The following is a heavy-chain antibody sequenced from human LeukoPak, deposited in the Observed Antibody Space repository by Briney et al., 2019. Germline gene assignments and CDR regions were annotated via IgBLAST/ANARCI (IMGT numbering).Heavy chain of an antibody. D-gene: IGHD3-3*01. Sequence: SETLSLTCTVSGGSISSYYWSWIRQPPGKGLEWLGYIYYSGSTNYNPSPKSRVTISVDTSKNQFSLKLSSVTAADTAVYYCARGYLEWLLYLDYWGQGTLVTVSS. CDR3: ARGYLEWLLYLDY. J-gene: IGHJ4*02. CDR1: GGSISSYY. CDR2: IYYSGST. V-gene: IGHV4-59*01.